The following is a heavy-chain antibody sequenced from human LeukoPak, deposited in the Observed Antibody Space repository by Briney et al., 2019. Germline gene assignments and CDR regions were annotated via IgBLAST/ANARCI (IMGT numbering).Heavy chain of an antibody. D-gene: IGHD6-6*01. J-gene: IGHJ6*03. CDR2: ISSSSYI. V-gene: IGHV3-21*01. Sequence: GGSLRLSCAASGFTFSSYSMNWVRQAPGKGLEWVSSISSSSYIYYADSVKGRFTISRDNAKNSLYLQMNSLRAEDTAVYYCARALEYSSSWVEYYYYYMDVWGKGTTVTVSS. CDR1: GFTFSSYS. CDR3: ARALEYSSSWVEYYYYYMDV.